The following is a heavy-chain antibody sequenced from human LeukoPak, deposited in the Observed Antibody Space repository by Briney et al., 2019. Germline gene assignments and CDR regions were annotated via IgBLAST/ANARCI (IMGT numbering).Heavy chain of an antibody. D-gene: IGHD6-19*01. Sequence: GGSLRLSCATSGFSFSSYAMSWVRQAPGKGLEWVSAMSSSDDGRYYAASVRGRFTISRDTSRSTLYLQMNSLRPDDTAVYYCAKDLGPVALNGGDYWGQGTLVTVSS. CDR3: AKDLGPVALNGGDY. J-gene: IGHJ4*02. V-gene: IGHV3-23*01. CDR1: GFSFSSYA. CDR2: MSSSDDGR.